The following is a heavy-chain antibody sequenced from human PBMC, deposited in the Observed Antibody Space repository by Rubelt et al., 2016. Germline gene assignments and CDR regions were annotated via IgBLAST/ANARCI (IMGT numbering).Heavy chain of an antibody. D-gene: IGHD3-3*01. J-gene: IGHJ6*02. CDR3: ARDTRTYGMDV. CDR2: LPLFGTA. Sequence: LPLFGTANYAQKFQGRVTITADESTSTAYMELSSLRSEDTAVYYCARDTRTYGMDVWGQGTTVTVSS. V-gene: IGHV1-69*01.